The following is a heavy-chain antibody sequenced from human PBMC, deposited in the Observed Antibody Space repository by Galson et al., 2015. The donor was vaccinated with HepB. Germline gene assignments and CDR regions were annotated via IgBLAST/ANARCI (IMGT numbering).Heavy chain of an antibody. J-gene: IGHJ4*02. D-gene: IGHD5-18*01. CDR3: ARLASIQLWPAEFDY. V-gene: IGHV4-59*08. CDR1: GGSISSYY. Sequence: SETLSLTCTVSGGSISSYYWSWIRQPPGKGLEWIGYIYYSGSTNYNPSLKSRVTISVDTSKNQFSLKLSSVTAAGTAVYYCARLASIQLWPAEFDYWGQGTLVTVSS. CDR2: IYYSGST.